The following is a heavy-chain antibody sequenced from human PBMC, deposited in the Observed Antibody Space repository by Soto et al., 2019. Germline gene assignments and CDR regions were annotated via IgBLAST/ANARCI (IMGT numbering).Heavy chain of an antibody. Sequence: QVPLQESGPGLVKPSETLSLSCTVSGGSISSYYWSWIRQTPEQGLEWIGYVNDHWGSTYNPSIRSRVAISLDTSMRKFSRMLTSETATDTGVYYCARQGFGALHGLVDVWAQGTTVTVSS. D-gene: IGHD3-10*01. J-gene: IGHJ6*02. CDR2: VNDHWGS. CDR3: ARQGFGALHGLVDV. V-gene: IGHV4-59*08. CDR1: GGSISSYY.